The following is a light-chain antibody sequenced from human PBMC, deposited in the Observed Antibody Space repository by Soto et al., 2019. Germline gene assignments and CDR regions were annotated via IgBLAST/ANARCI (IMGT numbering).Light chain of an antibody. CDR3: RSYSSSSTLDVV. CDR2: DVS. CDR1: SSDIGNYNY. J-gene: IGLJ2*01. V-gene: IGLV2-14*03. Sequence: QSALTQPASVSGSPGQSITISCTGTSSDIGNYNYVSWYQQHPGKAPKLIIYDVSNRPSGVSNRFSGSKSGNTASLTISGLQAEDEADYYCRSYSSSSTLDVVFGGGTKLTVL.